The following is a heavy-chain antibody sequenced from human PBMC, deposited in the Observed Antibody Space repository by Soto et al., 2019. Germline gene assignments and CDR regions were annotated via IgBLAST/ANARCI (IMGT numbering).Heavy chain of an antibody. J-gene: IGHJ4*02. CDR3: AKGPRLGYCSGGSCYLVHD. V-gene: IGHV3-23*01. CDR1: GFTFSSYA. CDR2: ISGSGGST. D-gene: IGHD2-15*01. Sequence: GGSLRLSCAASGFTFSSYAMSWVRQAPGKGLEWVSAISGSGGSTYYADSVKGRFTISRDNSKNTLYLQMNSLRAEDTAVYYCAKGPRLGYCSGGSCYLVHDWGQGTLVTVSS.